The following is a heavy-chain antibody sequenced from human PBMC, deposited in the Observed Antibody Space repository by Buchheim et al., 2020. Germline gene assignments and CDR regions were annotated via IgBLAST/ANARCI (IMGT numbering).Heavy chain of an antibody. D-gene: IGHD1-7*01. CDR2: IYHSGST. Sequence: QVQLQESGPGLVKPSGTLSLTCAVSGGSISSSNWWSWVRQPPGKGLEWIGEIYHSGSTNYNPSLKSQATIPVAKSKNQFSLKLSSVTAADTAVYYCARDRKDWNYVSSWFDPWGQGTL. J-gene: IGHJ5*02. CDR3: ARDRKDWNYVSSWFDP. CDR1: GGSISSSNW. V-gene: IGHV4-4*02.